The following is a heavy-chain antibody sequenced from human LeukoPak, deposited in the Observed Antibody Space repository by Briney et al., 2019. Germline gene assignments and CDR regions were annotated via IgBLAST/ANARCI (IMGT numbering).Heavy chain of an antibody. V-gene: IGHV3-23*01. CDR2: ISASGDTT. CDR3: AKDRGY. CDR1: GITSINYG. Sequence: GGSLRLSCITSGITSINYGMSWVRLAPGKGLEWVSGISASGDTTYYADSVKGRFTISRDNSKNTVYLQMNSLRVEDAAVYYCAKDRGYWGQGTLVTVSS. J-gene: IGHJ4*02.